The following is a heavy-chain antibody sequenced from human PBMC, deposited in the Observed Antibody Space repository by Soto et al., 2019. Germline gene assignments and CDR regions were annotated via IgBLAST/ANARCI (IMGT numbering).Heavy chain of an antibody. Sequence: QVQLVQSGAEVQKPGSSVKVSCKASGGTFSSYAISWVRQAPGQGLEWMGGIIPIFGTANYAQKFQGRVTITSDESTSTAYMELSSLRSEDTAVYYCSRDREITMVRGGRYYFDYWGQGTLVTVAS. CDR1: GGTFSSYA. CDR3: SRDREITMVRGGRYYFDY. D-gene: IGHD3-10*01. J-gene: IGHJ4*02. CDR2: IIPIFGTA. V-gene: IGHV1-69*01.